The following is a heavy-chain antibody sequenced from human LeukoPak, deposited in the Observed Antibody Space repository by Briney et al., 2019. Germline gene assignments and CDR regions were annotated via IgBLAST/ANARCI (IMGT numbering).Heavy chain of an antibody. CDR2: INPNSGGT. CDR3: ARGGSTDSIHSCGGNCYFLDY. V-gene: IGHV1-2*02. D-gene: IGHD2-21*02. J-gene: IGHJ4*02. Sequence: GASVKVSCKASGYTXTGNHTHWVRQAPGQGLEWMGWINPNSGGTNYAQKFQGRVIMTRDTSISTAYMELSRLGSDDTAVYYCARGGSTDSIHSCGGNCYFLDYWGQGTLVTVSS. CDR1: GYTXTGNH.